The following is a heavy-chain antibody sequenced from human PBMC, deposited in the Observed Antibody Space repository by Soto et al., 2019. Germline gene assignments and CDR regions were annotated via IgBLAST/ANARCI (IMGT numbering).Heavy chain of an antibody. V-gene: IGHV4-59*12. Sequence: PSETLSLTCTVSGGSISSYYWSWIRQPPGKGLEWIGYIYFTGSTNYNPSLKSRVTISVDTSKNQFSLKLTSVTAADTAVYYCATDRSDAAFDIWGQGTMVTVSS. CDR1: GGSISSYY. J-gene: IGHJ3*02. CDR3: ATDRSDAAFDI. CDR2: IYFTGST.